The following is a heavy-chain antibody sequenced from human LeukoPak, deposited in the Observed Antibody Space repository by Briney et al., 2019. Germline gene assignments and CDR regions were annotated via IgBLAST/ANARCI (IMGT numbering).Heavy chain of an antibody. D-gene: IGHD3-22*01. V-gene: IGHV3-30*03. CDR2: ISYDGSNK. J-gene: IGHJ4*02. CDR3: ASDSNDSSGYYWGSKVVNHLDY. CDR1: GFTFSSYG. Sequence: GGSLRLSCAASGFTFSSYGMHWVRQAPGKGLEWGAVISYDGSNKYYADSVKGRFTISRDNSKNTLYLQMNSLRAEDTAVYYCASDSNDSSGYYWGSKVVNHLDYWGQGTLVTVSS.